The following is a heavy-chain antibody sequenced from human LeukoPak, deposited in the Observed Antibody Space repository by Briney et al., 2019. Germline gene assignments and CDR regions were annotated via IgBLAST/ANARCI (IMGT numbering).Heavy chain of an antibody. V-gene: IGHV1-46*03. J-gene: IGHJ4*02. D-gene: IGHD2-15*01. Sequence: ASVKVSCKASGYTFTSYYMHWVRQAPGQGLEWMGIINPSGGSTSYAQKFQGRVTMTRDTSTSTVYMELSSLISEDTAVYYCASERVANDCSGGSCYLGYWGQGTLVTVSS. CDR2: INPSGGST. CDR1: GYTFTSYY. CDR3: ASERVANDCSGGSCYLGY.